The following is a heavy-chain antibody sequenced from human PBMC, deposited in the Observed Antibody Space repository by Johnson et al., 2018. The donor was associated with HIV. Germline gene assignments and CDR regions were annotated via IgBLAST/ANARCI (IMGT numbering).Heavy chain of an antibody. V-gene: IGHV3-23*04. J-gene: IGHJ3*02. CDR1: GFTFSSYA. CDR3: SVHSGERTCHDALDI. CDR2: ISGIGGST. D-gene: IGHD1-26*01. Sequence: VQLVESGGGLVQPGGSLRLSCAASGFTFSSYAMSWVRQAPGKGLEWVSAISGIGGSTYYAASVKGRCTISRDNSKITADLQMNRVKTEATAVYYCSVHSGERTCHDALDIGGQGAMVTVSS.